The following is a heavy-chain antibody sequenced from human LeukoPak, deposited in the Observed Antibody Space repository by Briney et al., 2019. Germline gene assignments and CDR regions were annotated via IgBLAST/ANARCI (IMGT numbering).Heavy chain of an antibody. V-gene: IGHV3-48*01. D-gene: IGHD3-10*01. CDR2: ISSRSSTI. CDR1: GFTLSSYS. Sequence: PGGSLRLSCAASGFTLSSYSMNWVRQAPGKGLEWVSSISSRSSTIYYADSVKGRFTISRDNAKNPLYLQMNSLRAEDTAVYYGAREGRGLTLDDFDIWGQGTMVTVSS. J-gene: IGHJ3*02. CDR3: AREGRGLTLDDFDI.